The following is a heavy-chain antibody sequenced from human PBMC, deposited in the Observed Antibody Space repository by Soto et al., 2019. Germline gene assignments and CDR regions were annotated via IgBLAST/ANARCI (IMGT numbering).Heavy chain of an antibody. CDR1: GGSVNSGNYY. V-gene: IGHV4-34*01. Sequence: QVQLQQWGAGLLKLSETLSPTCAVFGGSVNSGNYYWSWIRQPPGKGLEWIGEMSHSGGTHFNPSLKSRVTISVDTSKNQFSLKMSSVTAADTALYYCARVERGTATTVVDAFDIWGPGTMVTVSS. CDR3: ARVERGTATTVVDAFDI. CDR2: MSHSGGT. D-gene: IGHD1-1*01. J-gene: IGHJ3*02.